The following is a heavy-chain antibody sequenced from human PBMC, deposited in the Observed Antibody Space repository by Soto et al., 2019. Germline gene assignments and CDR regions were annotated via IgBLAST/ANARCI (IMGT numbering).Heavy chain of an antibody. Sequence: SETLSLTCTVSGGSISSYYWIWIRQPPGKGLEWIGYIYYSGSTNYNPSLKSRVTISVDTSKNQFSLKLSSVTAADTAVYYCARLGGIAAAGSFGNWFDPWGQGTLVTVSS. CDR1: GGSISSYY. V-gene: IGHV4-59*08. CDR2: IYYSGST. CDR3: ARLGGIAAAGSFGNWFDP. D-gene: IGHD6-13*01. J-gene: IGHJ5*02.